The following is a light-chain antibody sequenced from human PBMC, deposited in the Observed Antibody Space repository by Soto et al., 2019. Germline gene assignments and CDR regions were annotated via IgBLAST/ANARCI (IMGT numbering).Light chain of an antibody. V-gene: IGKV1-5*01. CDR2: DAS. J-gene: IGKJ1*01. CDR1: QSISSW. Sequence: DMQVTQSPSTLSASVGNRVTITCRASQSISSWLAWYQQKPGKAPKLLIYDASSLESGVPSRFGGSGSGTEFTLTISSLQPDDFATYYCQQYNSYSLTFGHGTKVDIK. CDR3: QQYNSYSLT.